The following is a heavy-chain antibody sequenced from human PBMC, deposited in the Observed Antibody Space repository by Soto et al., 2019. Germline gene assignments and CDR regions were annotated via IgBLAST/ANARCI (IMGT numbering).Heavy chain of an antibody. Sequence: QITLRESGPPLVNPTETLTLTCTFSGFSLSTSGVGVGWIRQPPGKALEWLAFIYWDDDKRYSPSLRSRLTIRNDTSRNQVVLTMTNMDPVDTGTYFCAQTRVGVSQWNYGDFDYWGQGTLVTVSS. V-gene: IGHV2-5*02. CDR2: IYWDDDK. D-gene: IGHD1-7*01. J-gene: IGHJ4*02. CDR1: GFSLSTSGVG. CDR3: AQTRVGVSQWNYGDFDY.